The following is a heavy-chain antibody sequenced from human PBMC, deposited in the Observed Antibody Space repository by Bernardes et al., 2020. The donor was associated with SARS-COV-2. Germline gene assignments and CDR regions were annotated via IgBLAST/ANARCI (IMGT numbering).Heavy chain of an antibody. D-gene: IGHD3-22*01. Sequence: GGSLRLSCTASGFTFGDYAMSWVRQAPGKGLEWVGFIRSKAYGGTTEYAASVKGRFTISRDDSKSIAYLQMNSLKTEDTAVYYCTRVGGYYYLEYFQHWGQGTLVTVSS. CDR2: IRSKAYGGTT. CDR3: TRVGGYYYLEYFQH. CDR1: GFTFGDYA. V-gene: IGHV3-49*04. J-gene: IGHJ1*01.